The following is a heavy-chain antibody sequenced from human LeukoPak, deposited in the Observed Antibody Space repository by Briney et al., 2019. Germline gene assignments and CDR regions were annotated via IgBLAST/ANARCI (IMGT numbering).Heavy chain of an antibody. D-gene: IGHD3-22*01. J-gene: IGHJ4*02. CDR3: ACSSGYYYIVY. V-gene: IGHV3-53*01. Sequence: GGSLRLSCAASGFTVSSDYMSWVRQAPGKGLEWVSVIYSGGSTYYADPVKGRFTISRDNSKNTLYLQMNSLRAEDTAVYYCACSSGYYYIVYWGQGTLVTVSS. CDR2: IYSGGST. CDR1: GFTVSSDY.